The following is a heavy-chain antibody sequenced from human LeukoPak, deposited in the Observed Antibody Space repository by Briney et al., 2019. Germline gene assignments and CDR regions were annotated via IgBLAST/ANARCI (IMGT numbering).Heavy chain of an antibody. CDR1: GASFSGYY. D-gene: IGHD6-19*01. CDR3: ARGYSSGWYVKNFDY. J-gene: IGHJ4*02. CDR2: INHSRST. V-gene: IGHV4-34*01. Sequence: TSETLSLTCAVYGASFSGYYWSWIRQPPGKGLEWLGEINHSRSTNYSPSLKSRVTISVDTSKNQFSLKLSSVTAADTAVYYCARGYSSGWYVKNFDYWGQGTLVTVSS.